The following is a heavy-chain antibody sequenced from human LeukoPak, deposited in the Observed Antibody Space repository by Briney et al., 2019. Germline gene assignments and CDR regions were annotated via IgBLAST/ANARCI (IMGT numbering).Heavy chain of an antibody. J-gene: IGHJ4*02. Sequence: GGSLRLSCAASGFTFSSYSMNWVRQAPGKGLEWVSSISSSSSYIYYADAVKGRCTFSRDNAKNTLYLQINSVRAENTAVYYCARDFNLGVTSWYFDYWGQGTLVTVSS. V-gene: IGHV3-21*01. CDR3: ARDFNLGVTSWYFDY. D-gene: IGHD4-23*01. CDR1: GFTFSSYS. CDR2: ISSSSSYI.